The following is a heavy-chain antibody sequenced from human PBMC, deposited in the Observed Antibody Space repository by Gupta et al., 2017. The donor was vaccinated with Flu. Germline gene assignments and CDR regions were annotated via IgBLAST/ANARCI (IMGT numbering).Heavy chain of an antibody. CDR3: AKETGGGDLFDY. J-gene: IGHJ4*02. Sequence: VRQAPGKGLEWVSRITSSGGYTKYADSVKGRFTISRDNSKNTLYLQMSSLRAEDTAIYYCAKETGGGDLFDYWGQGTLVTVSS. V-gene: IGHV3-23*01. D-gene: IGHD2-21*02. CDR2: ITSSGGYT.